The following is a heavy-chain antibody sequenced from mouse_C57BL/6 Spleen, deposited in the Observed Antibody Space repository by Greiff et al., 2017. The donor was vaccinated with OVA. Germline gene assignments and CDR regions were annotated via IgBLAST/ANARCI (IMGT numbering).Heavy chain of an antibody. CDR3: ARNHYGSSYAMDY. D-gene: IGHD1-1*01. V-gene: IGHV2-2*02. CDR2: IWSGGST. CDR1: GFSLTSYG. J-gene: IGHJ4*01. Sequence: QVQLKESGPGLVQPSQSLSITCTVSGFSLTSYGVHWVRQSPGKGLEWLGVIWSGGSTDYNAAFISRLSISKDNYKSQVFFKMNSLQANDTAIYYCARNHYGSSYAMDYWGQGTSVTVSS.